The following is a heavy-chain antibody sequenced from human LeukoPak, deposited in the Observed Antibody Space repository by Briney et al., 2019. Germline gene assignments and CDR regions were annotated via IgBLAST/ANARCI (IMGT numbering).Heavy chain of an antibody. CDR3: ARLPYCSGGSCYFDY. J-gene: IGHJ4*02. V-gene: IGHV4-59*12. D-gene: IGHD2-15*01. CDR2: IYYSGST. Sequence: SETLSLTCTVSGGSISSYYWSWIRQPPGKRLEWIGHIYYSGSTNYNPSLKSRVTMSVDTSKHQFSLKLSSVTAADTAVYYCARLPYCSGGSCYFDYWGQGTLVTVSS. CDR1: GGSISSYY.